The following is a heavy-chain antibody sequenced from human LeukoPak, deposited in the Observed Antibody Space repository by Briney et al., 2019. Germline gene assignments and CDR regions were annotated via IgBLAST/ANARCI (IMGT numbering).Heavy chain of an antibody. J-gene: IGHJ3*02. CDR1: GGSISNYY. CDR3: ATQATVTTPAEAFDI. CDR2: IYTSGST. Sequence: SEILSLTCTVSGGSISNYYWSWIRQPAGKGLEWMGRIYTSGSTNYNPSLKSRVTMSVDTSKNQFSLKLSSVTAADTAVYYCATQATVTTPAEAFDIWGQGTMVTVSS. V-gene: IGHV4-4*07. D-gene: IGHD4-17*01.